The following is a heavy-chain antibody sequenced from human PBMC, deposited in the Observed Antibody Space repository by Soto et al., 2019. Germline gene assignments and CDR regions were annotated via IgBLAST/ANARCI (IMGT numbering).Heavy chain of an antibody. D-gene: IGHD3-3*01. CDR3: ARYGARVFGVVMGFDY. CDR1: GGSISSGGYY. Sequence: NPSETLSLTCTVSGGSISSGGYYWSWIRQHPGKGLEWIGYIYYSGSTYYNPSLKSRVTISVDTSKNQFSLKLSSVTAADTAVYYCARYGARVFGVVMGFDYWGQGTLVTVSS. CDR2: IYYSGST. V-gene: IGHV4-31*03. J-gene: IGHJ4*02.